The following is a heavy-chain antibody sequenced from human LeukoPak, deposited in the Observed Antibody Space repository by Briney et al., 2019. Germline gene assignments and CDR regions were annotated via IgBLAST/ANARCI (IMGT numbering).Heavy chain of an antibody. Sequence: GESLKISCKGSGYSFTSYWIGWVRQMPGKGLEWMGIIYPGDSDTRYSSSFQGQVTISADKSISTAYLQWSSLKASDTAMYYCARLYDILTGYQGEFDYWGQGTLVTVSS. J-gene: IGHJ4*02. D-gene: IGHD3-9*01. CDR1: GYSFTSYW. V-gene: IGHV5-51*01. CDR3: ARLYDILTGYQGEFDY. CDR2: IYPGDSDT.